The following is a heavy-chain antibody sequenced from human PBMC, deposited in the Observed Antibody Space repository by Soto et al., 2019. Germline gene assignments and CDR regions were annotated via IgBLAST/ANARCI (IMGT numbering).Heavy chain of an antibody. D-gene: IGHD6-19*01. CDR3: ARTSFGYRSGGIDY. CDR1: GGSISSGDYY. Sequence: QVQLQESGPGLVKPSQTLSLTCTVSGGSISSGDYYWSWIRQPPGKGLEWIGYIYYSGSTYYNPSLNSRSTTAVDTSKNQFSLKLSSVTAADTAVYYCARTSFGYRSGGIDYWGQGTLVTVSS. V-gene: IGHV4-30-4*01. CDR2: IYYSGST. J-gene: IGHJ4*02.